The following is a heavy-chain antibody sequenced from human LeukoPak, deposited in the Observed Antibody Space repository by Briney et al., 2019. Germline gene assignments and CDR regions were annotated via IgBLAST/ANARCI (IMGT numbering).Heavy chain of an antibody. CDR1: GFTFSSYA. D-gene: IGHD1-26*01. Sequence: GGSLRLSCAASGFTFSSYAMSWVRQAPGKGLEWVSVISNSGGSTFYADSVKGRFTISRDNSKNTLYLQMNTLRAEDTAVYYCAKDFSRVLVGATGHWGQGTLVTVSS. V-gene: IGHV3-23*01. CDR3: AKDFSRVLVGATGH. J-gene: IGHJ1*01. CDR2: ISNSGGST.